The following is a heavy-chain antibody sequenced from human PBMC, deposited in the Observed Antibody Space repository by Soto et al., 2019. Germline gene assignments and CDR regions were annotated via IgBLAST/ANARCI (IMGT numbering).Heavy chain of an antibody. D-gene: IGHD3-22*01. Sequence: PSETLSLTCTVSGGSISSGDYYWSWIRQPPGKGLEWIGYIYYSGSTYYNPSLKSRVTISVDTSKNQFSLKLSSVTAADTAVYYCARDRISRGYYPTPYYFDYWGQGTLVTVSS. CDR2: IYYSGST. J-gene: IGHJ4*02. V-gene: IGHV4-30-4*01. CDR3: ARDRISRGYYPTPYYFDY. CDR1: GGSISSGDYY.